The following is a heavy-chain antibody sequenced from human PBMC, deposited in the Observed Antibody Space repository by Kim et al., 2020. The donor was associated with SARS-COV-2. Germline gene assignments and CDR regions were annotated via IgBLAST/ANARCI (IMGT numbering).Heavy chain of an antibody. Sequence: GGSLRLSCAASGFTFDDYAMHWVRQAPGKGLEWVSGISWNSGSIGYADSVKGRVTISRDNAKNSLYLQMNSLRAEGTALYYCAKAYGSGCSYYYYYGMDVWGQETTVTVSS. CDR3: AKAYGSGCSYYYYYGMDV. J-gene: IGHJ6*02. V-gene: IGHV3-9*01. D-gene: IGHD6-19*01. CDR2: ISWNSGSI. CDR1: GFTFDDYA.